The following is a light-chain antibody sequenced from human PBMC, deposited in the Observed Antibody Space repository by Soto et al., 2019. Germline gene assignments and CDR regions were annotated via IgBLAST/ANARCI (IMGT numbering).Light chain of an antibody. CDR1: ISNIGNNY. Sequence: QAVVTQPSSVSGTPRQGVTISCSGSISNIGNNYVYWFQQLPGTAPKVLSNRNDQRPSGVPDRFSGSKSGTSASLAISGLRSEDEADYYCAAWDDTVRSYVFGTGTKVTVL. CDR3: AAWDDTVRSYV. CDR2: RND. V-gene: IGLV1-47*01. J-gene: IGLJ1*01.